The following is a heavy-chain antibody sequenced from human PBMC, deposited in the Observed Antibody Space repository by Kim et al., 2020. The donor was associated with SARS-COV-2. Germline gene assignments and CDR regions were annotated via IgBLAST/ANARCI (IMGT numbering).Heavy chain of an antibody. D-gene: IGHD3-10*01. V-gene: IGHV3-15*01. CDR3: TTEDLWFGELSP. Sequence: GGSPRLSCAASGFTFSNAWMSWVRQAPGKGLEWVGRIKSKTDGGTTDYAAPVKGRFTISRDDSKNTLYLQMNSLKTEDTAVYYCTTEDLWFGELSPWGQATLVTVSS. CDR2: IKSKTDGGTT. CDR1: GFTFSNAW. J-gene: IGHJ5*02.